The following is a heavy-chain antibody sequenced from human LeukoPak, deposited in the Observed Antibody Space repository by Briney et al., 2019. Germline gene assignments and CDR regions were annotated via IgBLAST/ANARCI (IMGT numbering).Heavy chain of an antibody. J-gene: IGHJ3*02. CDR3: ARVGLGYSSGWLPSSYDAFDI. CDR1: GGSISSYY. CDR2: IYYSGST. Sequence: PSETLSLTCTVSGGSISSYYWSWIRQPPGKGLEWIGYIYYSGSTNYNPSLKSRVTISVDTSKNQFSLKLSSVTAADTAVYYCARVGLGYSSGWLPSSYDAFDIWGQGTMVTVSS. D-gene: IGHD6-19*01. V-gene: IGHV4-59*12.